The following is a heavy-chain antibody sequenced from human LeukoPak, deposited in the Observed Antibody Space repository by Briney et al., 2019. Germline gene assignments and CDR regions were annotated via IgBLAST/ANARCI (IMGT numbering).Heavy chain of an antibody. J-gene: IGHJ4*02. V-gene: IGHV1-18*01. CDR2: ISAKNGDT. CDR1: GYIFSNYG. D-gene: IGHD1-7*01. Sequence: ASATVSCKASGYIFSNYGISWVRQAPGQGLEWMGWISAKNGDTNYIQKFRGRVTMTTDTSTITAYMELWSLRSDDTAVYYCARDVPGTTPFDYWGQGTLVTVSS. CDR3: ARDVPGTTPFDY.